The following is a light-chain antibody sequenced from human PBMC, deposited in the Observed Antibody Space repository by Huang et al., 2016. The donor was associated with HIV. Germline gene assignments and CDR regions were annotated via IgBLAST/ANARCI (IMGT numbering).Light chain of an antibody. J-gene: IGKJ1*01. CDR3: QQYDSSPWT. CDR2: GAS. CDR1: QCVSSSY. Sequence: IVLTQSPGTLSLSPGERATLSCRASQCVSSSYLAWYQQKPGQAPKLHFYGASSWATGIPDRFSGSGSGTDFTLTISRLQPEDFAVYYCQQYDSSPWTFGQGTKVEIK. V-gene: IGKV3-20*01.